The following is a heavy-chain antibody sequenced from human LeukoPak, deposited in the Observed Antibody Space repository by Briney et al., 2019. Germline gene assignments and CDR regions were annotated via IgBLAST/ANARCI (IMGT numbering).Heavy chain of an antibody. CDR1: GYTFTSYY. J-gene: IGHJ5*02. CDR2: INPSGGST. Sequence: ASVKVSCKASGYTFTSYYMHWVRQAPGQGLEWMGIINPSGGSTSYAQKFQGRVTMTRDMSTSTVYMELSSLRSEDTAVYYCARDFEGMVRGSIWFDPWGQGTLVTVSS. V-gene: IGHV1-46*01. CDR3: ARDFEGMVRGSIWFDP. D-gene: IGHD3-10*01.